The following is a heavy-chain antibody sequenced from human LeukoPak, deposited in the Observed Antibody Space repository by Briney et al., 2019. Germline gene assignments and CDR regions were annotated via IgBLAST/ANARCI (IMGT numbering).Heavy chain of an antibody. V-gene: IGHV4-59*01. Sequence: SETLSLTCTVSGGSIRSYYWSWIRQPPGKGLEWIGYIYYSGSTNYNPSLKSRVTMSVDTSKNQFSLKLNSVTAADTAVYYCAGDSTGSYYDWGQGTLVTVSS. D-gene: IGHD1-26*01. CDR3: AGDSTGSYYD. J-gene: IGHJ4*02. CDR2: IYYSGST. CDR1: GGSIRSYY.